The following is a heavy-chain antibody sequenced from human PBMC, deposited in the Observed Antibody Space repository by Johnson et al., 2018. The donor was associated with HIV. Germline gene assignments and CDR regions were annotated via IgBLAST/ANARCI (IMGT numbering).Heavy chain of an antibody. Sequence: VQLVESGGGVVQPGRSLRLSCSASGFAFSSFSMHWVRQAPGKGLEYVSTTSSNGDRTYYANSVKGRFIISRDNSENTLYLQMGSLRAEDTALYYCARGSSGSFDLWGRGTMVTVSS. J-gene: IGHJ3*01. CDR2: TSSNGDRT. D-gene: IGHD6-6*01. CDR3: ARGSSGSFDL. CDR1: GFAFSSFS. V-gene: IGHV3-64*01.